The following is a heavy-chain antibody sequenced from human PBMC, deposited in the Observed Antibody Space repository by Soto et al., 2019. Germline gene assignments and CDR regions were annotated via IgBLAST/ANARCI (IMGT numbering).Heavy chain of an antibody. Sequence: TLSLTCTVSGGSISSYYWSWIRQPPGKGLEWNGYIYYSGSTNYNPSLKSRVTISVDTSKNQFSLKLSSVTAADTAVYYCARNPRARGYSYGYYYYGMDVWGQGTTVTVSS. CDR3: ARNPRARGYSYGYYYYGMDV. CDR2: IYYSGST. D-gene: IGHD5-18*01. J-gene: IGHJ6*02. CDR1: GGSISSYY. V-gene: IGHV4-59*01.